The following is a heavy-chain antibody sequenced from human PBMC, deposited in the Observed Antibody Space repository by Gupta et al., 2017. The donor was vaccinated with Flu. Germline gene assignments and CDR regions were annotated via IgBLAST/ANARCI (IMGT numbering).Heavy chain of an antibody. D-gene: IGHD5-24*01. Sequence: QEQVVASGGDVVQPGRSMRISCAASEFRFRKHDIHWVRQAPGKGLVWVASVSHEGSIRNYADSVQGRFTIARDNSGSRLYLQMSSLRIEDTAVYYCAKDWRWNHNNYGMNVWGQGTTVTVSS. J-gene: IGHJ6*02. CDR2: VSHEGSIR. CDR1: EFRFRKHD. V-gene: IGHV3-30*18. CDR3: AKDWRWNHNNYGMNV.